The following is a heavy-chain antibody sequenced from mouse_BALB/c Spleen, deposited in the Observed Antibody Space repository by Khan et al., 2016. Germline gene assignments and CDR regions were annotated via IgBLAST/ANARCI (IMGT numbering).Heavy chain of an antibody. Sequence: EVELVESGAELVKPGASVKLSCTVSGFNIKDTYMYWVKQRPEQGLEWIGRIDPANGNSKYDPKFQGKATITADTASTTAYLQLSSLTSEDTAVYYCARDYYGSRWYFDVWGAGTTVTVSS. CDR3: ARDYYGSRWYFDV. CDR2: IDPANGNS. CDR1: GFNIKDTY. V-gene: IGHV14-3*02. J-gene: IGHJ1*01. D-gene: IGHD1-1*01.